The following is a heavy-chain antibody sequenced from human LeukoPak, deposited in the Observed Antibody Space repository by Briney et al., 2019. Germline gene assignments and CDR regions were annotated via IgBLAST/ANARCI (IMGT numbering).Heavy chain of an antibody. D-gene: IGHD4-17*01. Sequence: PGGSLRLSCAASGFTFSSYAMSWVRQATGKGLEWVSVISGSGGTTYYADSVKGRFTISRDNSKNTLYMQMNSLRAEDTAVYYCAKAQSGYSDLEYWGQGTLVTISS. J-gene: IGHJ4*02. V-gene: IGHV3-23*01. CDR2: ISGSGGTT. CDR3: AKAQSGYSDLEY. CDR1: GFTFSSYA.